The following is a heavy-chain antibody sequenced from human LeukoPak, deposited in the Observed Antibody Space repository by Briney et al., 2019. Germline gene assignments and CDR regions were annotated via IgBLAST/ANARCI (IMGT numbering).Heavy chain of an antibody. D-gene: IGHD6-13*01. J-gene: IGHJ4*02. CDR3: AKGGGTGYSSSWYSN. Sequence: GGSLRLSCAASGFTFSRYGMHWVRQAPGKGLEWGAVISFDANNKFYAVSVKGRFTISRDNSKNTLYLQMNSLRPEDTAVYYCAKGGGTGYSSSWYSNWGQGTLVTVSS. CDR2: ISFDANNK. CDR1: GFTFSRYG. V-gene: IGHV3-30*18.